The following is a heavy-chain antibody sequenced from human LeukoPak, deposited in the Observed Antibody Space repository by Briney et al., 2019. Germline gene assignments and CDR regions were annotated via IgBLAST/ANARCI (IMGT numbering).Heavy chain of an antibody. V-gene: IGHV3-30*18. CDR3: AKGYDYSDSQYYFDY. J-gene: IGHJ4*02. D-gene: IGHD4-11*01. CDR2: ISYDGSNK. Sequence: GGSLRLSCAASGFTFSSYAMSWVRQAPGKGLEWVAVISYDGSNKYYADSVKGRFTISRDNSKNTLYLQMNSLRAEDTAVYYCAKGYDYSDSQYYFDYWGQGTLVTVSS. CDR1: GFTFSSYA.